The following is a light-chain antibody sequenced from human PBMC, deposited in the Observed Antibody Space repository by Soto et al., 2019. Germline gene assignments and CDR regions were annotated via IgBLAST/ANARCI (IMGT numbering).Light chain of an antibody. V-gene: IGLV2-14*03. CDR1: SSDVGAYKY. J-gene: IGLJ1*01. CDR3: SSFTGPTTLDV. CDR2: GVS. Sequence: QSALTQPASVSGSPGQSVTISCTGTSSDVGAYKYVSWYQKHPGKAPKLMIYGVSNRPSGISNRFPGSKSGNTAFLTISGLQPEDEADYYCSSFTGPTTLDVFGTGTKLTVL.